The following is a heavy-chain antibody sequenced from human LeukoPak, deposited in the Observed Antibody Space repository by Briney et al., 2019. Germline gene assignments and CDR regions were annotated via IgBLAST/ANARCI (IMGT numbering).Heavy chain of an antibody. CDR3: ARVKGSSWYYYMDV. Sequence: GASVKVSCKASGYTFTGYYMHWVRQALGQGLEWMGWINPNSGGTNYAQKFQGRVTTTRDTSISTAYMELSRLRSDDTAVYYCARVKGSSWYYYMDVWGKGTTVTVSS. CDR1: GYTFTGYY. J-gene: IGHJ6*03. CDR2: INPNSGGT. D-gene: IGHD6-13*01. V-gene: IGHV1-2*02.